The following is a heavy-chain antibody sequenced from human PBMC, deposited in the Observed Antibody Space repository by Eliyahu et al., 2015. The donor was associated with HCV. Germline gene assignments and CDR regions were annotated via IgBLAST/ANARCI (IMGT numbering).Heavy chain of an antibody. V-gene: IGHV3-21*01. CDR1: GFTFSSYS. Sequence: EVQLVESGGGLVKPGGSLRLSCAXSGFTFSSYSMNWVRQAPGKGLEWVSSISSSSSYIYYADSVKGRFTISRDNAKNSLYLQMNSLRAEDTAVYYCARVLWSGYDPFDYWGQGTLVTVSS. J-gene: IGHJ4*02. CDR3: ARVLWSGYDPFDY. CDR2: ISSSSSYI. D-gene: IGHD5-12*01.